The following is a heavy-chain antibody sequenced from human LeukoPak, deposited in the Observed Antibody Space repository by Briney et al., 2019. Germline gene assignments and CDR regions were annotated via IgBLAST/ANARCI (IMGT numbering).Heavy chain of an antibody. CDR3: ARHDGEPPYYDAFDI. V-gene: IGHV4-38-2*02. D-gene: IGHD1-14*01. Sequence: SETLSLTCTVSGYSISSGYYWGWIRQPPGKGLEWIGSIYHSGSTYYNPSLKSRVTMSVDTSKNQFSLKLSSVTAADAAVYYCARHDGEPPYYDAFDIWGQGTMVTVS. CDR2: IYHSGST. J-gene: IGHJ3*02. CDR1: GYSISSGYY.